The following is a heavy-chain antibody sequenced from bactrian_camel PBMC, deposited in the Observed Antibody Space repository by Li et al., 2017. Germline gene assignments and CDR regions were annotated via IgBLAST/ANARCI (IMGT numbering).Heavy chain of an antibody. J-gene: IGHJ6*01. CDR2: INSVGGNT. CDR1: GFTFSTYY. D-gene: IGHD5*01. V-gene: IGHV3S40*01. CDR3: AKDYVDGLGTPWSAP. Sequence: VQLVESGGGLVQPGGSLRLSCAASGFTFSTYYMSWVRQAPGKGLEWVSSINSVGGNTYYTDSMKGRFTISRDNAKNTLYLQLNSLQTEDTAMYYCAKDYVDGLGTPWSAPGARGPRSPSP.